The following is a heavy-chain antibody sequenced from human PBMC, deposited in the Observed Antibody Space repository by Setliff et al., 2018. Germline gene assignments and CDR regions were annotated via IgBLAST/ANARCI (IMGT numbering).Heavy chain of an antibody. V-gene: IGHV4-59*01. CDR2: IYYSGTT. CDR1: GGSLSTYY. J-gene: IGHJ6*03. D-gene: IGHD6-19*01. CDR3: ARATSGWYSAYYYYMDV. Sequence: PSETLSLTCAVSGGSLSTYYWTWIRQPPGKGLEWIGYIYYSGTTKYNPSLKSRVTISVDTSKNQFSLKLSSVAAADTAVYYCARATSGWYSAYYYYMDVWGKGTTVTVSS.